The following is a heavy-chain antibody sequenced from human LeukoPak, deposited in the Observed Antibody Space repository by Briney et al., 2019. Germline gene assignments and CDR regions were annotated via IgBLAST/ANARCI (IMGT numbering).Heavy chain of an antibody. V-gene: IGHV3-7*01. D-gene: IGHD3-10*01. CDR3: ARGGGSGSYYKRELDY. CDR2: IKGDGSEK. Sequence: PGGSLRLSCAASGITFSNSWMCWVRQAPGKGLEWVANIKGDGSEKYYVNSVKGRFTISRDNAKNSLYLQMNSLRAEDTAVYYCARGGGSGSYYKRELDYWGQGTLVTVSS. J-gene: IGHJ4*02. CDR1: GITFSNSW.